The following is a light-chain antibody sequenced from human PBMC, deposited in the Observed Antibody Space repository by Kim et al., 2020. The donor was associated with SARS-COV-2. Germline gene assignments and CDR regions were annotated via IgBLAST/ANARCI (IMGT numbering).Light chain of an antibody. Sequence: DIQMTQSPSSLSASVGDRVTVTCRASQGISNYLAWYQQKSGKVPKLLIYGASTLHSGVPSRFSGSGSGTDFTLTISSLQPDDVATYYCQRYDSPPWTFGQGTKVEI. V-gene: IGKV1-27*01. J-gene: IGKJ1*01. CDR3: QRYDSPPWT. CDR1: QGISNY. CDR2: GAS.